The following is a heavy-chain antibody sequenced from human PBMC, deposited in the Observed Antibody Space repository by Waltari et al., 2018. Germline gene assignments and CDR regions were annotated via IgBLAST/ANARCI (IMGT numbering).Heavy chain of an antibody. Sequence: QVQLVESGGGVVQPGRSLRLSCAASGFTFSSHRMHWVRQAPGTGLEWVAVISYDGSDKYYADSVKGRFTISRDNSKNTLYLQMNSLRAEDTAVYYCAKEKAAAGTFYYYYMDVWGKGTTVTISS. J-gene: IGHJ6*03. D-gene: IGHD6-13*01. CDR1: GFTFSSHR. V-gene: IGHV3-30*18. CDR3: AKEKAAAGTFYYYYMDV. CDR2: ISYDGSDK.